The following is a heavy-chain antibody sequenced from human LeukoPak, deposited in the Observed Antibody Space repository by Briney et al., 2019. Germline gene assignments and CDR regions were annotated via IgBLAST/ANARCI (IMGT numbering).Heavy chain of an antibody. V-gene: IGHV3-23*01. D-gene: IGHD3-16*01. J-gene: IGHJ6*03. CDR1: GFTFSSYA. CDR2: INDNGAGT. Sequence: GGSLRLSCAASGFTFSSYAMSWVRQAPGKGLKWVSTINDNGAGTYYANSVKGRFTISRDNSYNTVSLQMNSLRDEDTGVYFCAKGLRTGVGPYMGYHYYMDVWGKGATVTVSS. CDR3: AKGLRTGVGPYMGYHYYMDV.